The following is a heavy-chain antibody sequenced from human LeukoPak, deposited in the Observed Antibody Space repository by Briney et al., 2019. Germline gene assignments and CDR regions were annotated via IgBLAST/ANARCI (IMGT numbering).Heavy chain of an antibody. Sequence: SGPTLVKPTQTLTLTCTFSGFSLSTSGAGVGWIRQPPGKALEWLALIYWNDDKRYSPSLKSRLTITKATSKNQEVLTMTNMDPVDTATYYCAHRRILRGYSYGLGDYFDYWGQGTLVTVSS. CDR1: GFSLSTSGAG. J-gene: IGHJ4*02. D-gene: IGHD5-18*01. V-gene: IGHV2-5*01. CDR3: AHRRILRGYSYGLGDYFDY. CDR2: IYWNDDK.